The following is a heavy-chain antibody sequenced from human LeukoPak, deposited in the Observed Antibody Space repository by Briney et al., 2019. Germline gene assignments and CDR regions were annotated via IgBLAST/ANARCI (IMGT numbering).Heavy chain of an antibody. V-gene: IGHV4-39*01. CDR1: GGSIRSSSYY. CDR3: ARPFAGYCSSTSCYDAFDI. CDR2: IYYSGST. Sequence: PSETLSLTCTVSGGSIRSSSYYWGWIRQPPGKGLEWIGSIYYSGSTYYNPSLKSRVTISVDTSKNQFSLKLSSVTAADTAVYCCARPFAGYCSSTSCYDAFDIWGQGTMVTVSS. D-gene: IGHD2-2*01. J-gene: IGHJ3*02.